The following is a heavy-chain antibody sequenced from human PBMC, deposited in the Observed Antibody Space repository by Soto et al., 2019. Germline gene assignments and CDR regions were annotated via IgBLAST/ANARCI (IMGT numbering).Heavy chain of an antibody. CDR2: VYYSGFT. J-gene: IGHJ6*02. CDR1: GASINTVPYY. V-gene: IGHV4-39*01. Sequence: LSLTCTVSGASINTVPYYWGWIRQSPGKGLEWIGSVYYSGFTYYNPSLKSRVTISLDTSKNQFSLEVSSVTAADTALYYCATTFDSSGYYHNFGMDVWGQGTTVTVSS. CDR3: ATTFDSSGYYHNFGMDV. D-gene: IGHD3-22*01.